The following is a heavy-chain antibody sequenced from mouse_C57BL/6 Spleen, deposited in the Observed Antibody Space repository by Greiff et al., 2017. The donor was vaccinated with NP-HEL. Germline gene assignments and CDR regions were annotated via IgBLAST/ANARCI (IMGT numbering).Heavy chain of an antibody. V-gene: IGHV1-39*01. CDR1: GYSFTDYN. CDR3: ARMLAWTSWFAY. D-gene: IGHD6-1*01. Sequence: EVQGVESGPELVKPGASVKISCKASGYSFTDYNMNWVKQSNGKSLEWIGVINPNYGTTSYNQKFKGKATLTVDQSSSTAYMQLNSLTSEDSAVYYGARMLAWTSWFAYWGKGTLVTVSA. CDR2: INPNYGTT. J-gene: IGHJ3*01.